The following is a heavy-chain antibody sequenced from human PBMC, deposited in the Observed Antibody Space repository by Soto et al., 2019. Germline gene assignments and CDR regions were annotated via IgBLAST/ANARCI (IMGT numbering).Heavy chain of an antibody. D-gene: IGHD3-3*01. CDR3: ARGGRYLEWFPLFAP. J-gene: IGHJ5*02. V-gene: IGHV1-8*01. Sequence: QVQLVQSGAEMKRPGASVKVSCRASGYTFASYNIYWVRQAKGQGLEWIGWMNPNNGDKGYAQNFLDRVTLTRATTVRTAVREIRTLTSADTATYYCARGGRYLEWFPLFAPWGQGTLVTVSS. CDR1: GYTFASYN. CDR2: MNPNNGDK.